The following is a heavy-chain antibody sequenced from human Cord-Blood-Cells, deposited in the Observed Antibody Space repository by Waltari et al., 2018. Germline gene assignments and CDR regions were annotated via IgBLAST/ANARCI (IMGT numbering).Heavy chain of an antibody. CDR2: ITAGNGNT. J-gene: IGHJ5*02. CDR3: AGGVLGEYYYDSSGYYQCDP. CDR1: GYTFTSYA. D-gene: IGHD3-22*01. Sequence: VQLAQSGAEVKKPGAPAKVSCKASGYTFTSYAMHWVRQAPGQRPEWGGWITAGNGNTKYSQKFQGRVTITRDTSASTAYMELSSRGSEDTAVYYCAGGVLGEYYYDSSGYYQCDPWGQGTLVTVSS. V-gene: IGHV1-3*01.